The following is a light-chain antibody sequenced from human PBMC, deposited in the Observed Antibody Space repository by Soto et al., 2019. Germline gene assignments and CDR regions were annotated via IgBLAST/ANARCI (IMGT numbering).Light chain of an antibody. J-gene: IGKJ2*01. CDR2: GAS. CDR1: ESISRDY. CDR3: QQYGGVPYT. Sequence: ELVLTQSPGPLSLSPGQRATLSCRASESISRDYLAWYQQRLGQAPRLLIYGASSEATGIPDRFSGSGSGTDFTITICRLEPEDFAIDYCQQYGGVPYTFGQGTKLESK. V-gene: IGKV3-20*01.